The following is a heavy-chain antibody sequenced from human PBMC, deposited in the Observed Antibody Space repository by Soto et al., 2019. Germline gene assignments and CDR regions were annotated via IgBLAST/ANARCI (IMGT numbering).Heavy chain of an antibody. CDR1: GYTFTSYY. V-gene: IGHV1-46*01. Sequence: ASVKVSCKASGYTFTSYYMHWVRQAPGQGLERMGIVNPSGGSTSYAQKFQGRVTMTRDTSTSTVYMELSSLRSEDTAVYYCARDGGGYSSSWYKGYYYYYGMDVWGQGTTVTVSS. J-gene: IGHJ6*02. CDR3: ARDGGGYSSSWYKGYYYYYGMDV. D-gene: IGHD6-13*01. CDR2: VNPSGGST.